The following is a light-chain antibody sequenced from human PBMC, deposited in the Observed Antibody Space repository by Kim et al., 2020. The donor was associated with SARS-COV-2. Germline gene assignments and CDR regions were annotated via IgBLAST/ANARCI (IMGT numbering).Light chain of an antibody. CDR1: TSNIGRNL. V-gene: IGLV1-51*01. CDR3: GTWDNSLGSWV. Sequence: QSVLTQPPSVSAAPAQKVTISCSGTTSNIGRNLVSWYQHLPGTAPKLLIYDNDNRPSGIPDRFSGPKSGTSATLGITGLQTGDEADFYCGTWDNSLGSWVLGTGTKVTVL. J-gene: IGLJ1*01. CDR2: DND.